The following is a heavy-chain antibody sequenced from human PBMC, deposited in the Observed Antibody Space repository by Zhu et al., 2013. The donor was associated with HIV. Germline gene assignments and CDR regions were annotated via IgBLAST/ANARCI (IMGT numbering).Heavy chain of an antibody. Sequence: QVQLVQSGAEVKKPGASVKVSCKASGYTFTGQFLHWVRQAPGQGLEWMGGFNPNTGGAHYARKFQGRVTMTGDTSISTAYMELRRVTFDDTAVYFCARDMLLFPFDYWGQGTLVTVSS. CDR2: FNPNTGGA. V-gene: IGHV1-2*02. CDR3: ARDMLLFPFDY. CDR1: GYTFTGQF. D-gene: IGHD2-8*01. J-gene: IGHJ4*02.